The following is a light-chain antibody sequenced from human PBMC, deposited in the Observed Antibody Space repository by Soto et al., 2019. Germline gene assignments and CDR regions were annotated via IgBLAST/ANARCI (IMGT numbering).Light chain of an antibody. CDR1: SGSIASNY. Sequence: NFMLTQPHSVSESPGKPVIISCTRSSGSIASNYVQWYQQRPGSSPTTVIYEDNQRPYGVPDRFSGSIDSSSNSASLTISGLETEDEADYYCQSYDATNQVFGGGTKLTVL. J-gene: IGLJ3*02. CDR3: QSYDATNQV. V-gene: IGLV6-57*01. CDR2: EDN.